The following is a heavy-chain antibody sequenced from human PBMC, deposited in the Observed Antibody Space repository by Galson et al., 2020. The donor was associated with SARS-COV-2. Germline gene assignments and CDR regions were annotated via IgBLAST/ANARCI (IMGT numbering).Heavy chain of an antibody. CDR2: FYHGGST. J-gene: IGHJ4*02. Sequence: SETLSLTCTVSGYPISSGYYWGWIRQPPGKGLEWIGSFYHGGSTYHNPSLRSRVTILVDTSKNQFSLKLNSVTAADTAVYFCARDGYASGSFDYWGQGTLVTVST. CDR1: GYPISSGYY. CDR3: ARDGYASGSFDY. D-gene: IGHD3-10*01. V-gene: IGHV4-38-2*02.